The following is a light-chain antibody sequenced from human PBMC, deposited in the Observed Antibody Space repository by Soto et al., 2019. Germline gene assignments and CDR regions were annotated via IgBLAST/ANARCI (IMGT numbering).Light chain of an antibody. J-gene: IGLJ3*02. CDR1: SSNIGSNY. CDR2: SNN. V-gene: IGLV1-47*02. CDR3: AAWDDSLSCWV. Sequence: QPVLTQPPSASGTPGQRVTISCSGSSSNIGSNYVYWYQQLPGTAPKLLIYSNNQRPSGVPDRFSGSKSGTSASLAISGLRYEYEDDYYCAAWDDSLSCWVFGGGTKLTVL.